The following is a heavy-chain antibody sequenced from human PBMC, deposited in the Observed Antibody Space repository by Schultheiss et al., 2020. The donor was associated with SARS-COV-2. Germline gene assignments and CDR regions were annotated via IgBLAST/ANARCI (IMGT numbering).Heavy chain of an antibody. V-gene: IGHV3-48*04. Sequence: GESLKISCAASGLTFSRSNMNWVRQAPGKGLEWISYISVTGRTIYYADSVKGRFTISRDNAKNSLYLQLNSLRADDTAVYYCAREGRYYYDTSGYYFSFFDYWGLGTLVTVSS. CDR3: AREGRYYYDTSGYYFSFFDY. D-gene: IGHD3-22*01. CDR1: GLTFSRSN. J-gene: IGHJ4*02. CDR2: ISVTGRTI.